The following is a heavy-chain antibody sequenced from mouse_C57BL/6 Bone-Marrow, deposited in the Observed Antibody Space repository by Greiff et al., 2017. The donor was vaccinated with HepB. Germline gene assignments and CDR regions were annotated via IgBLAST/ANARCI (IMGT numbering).Heavy chain of an antibody. Sequence: EVKLMESGPGMVKPCQSLSLTCTVTGYTITSGDEWQWIRHLPGNQLEWMDIISYSGSTNYNPTLKSRISITHDTSKTHFFLKLNPVTTEDTATYYCASGHGYAGSWFAYWGQGTLVTVSA. CDR3: ASGHGYAGSWFAY. CDR2: ISYSGST. V-gene: IGHV3-1*01. CDR1: GYTITSGDE. D-gene: IGHD2-2*01. J-gene: IGHJ3*01.